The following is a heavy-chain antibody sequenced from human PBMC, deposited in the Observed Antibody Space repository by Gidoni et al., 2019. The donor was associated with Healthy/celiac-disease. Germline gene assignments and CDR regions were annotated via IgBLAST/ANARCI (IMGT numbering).Heavy chain of an antibody. CDR1: GHTFTRYA. Sequence: QGQLVQSGAEVKKPGASGKVTCKAAGHTFTRYAVSWVRQAPGQRLEWMGWINAGNGNTKYSQKFQGRVTITRDTSASTAYVELSSLRSEDRAVYYCAATTVTTYPTNTRYYYYYYGMDVWGQGTTVTVSS. CDR2: INAGNGNT. CDR3: AATTVTTYPTNTRYYYYYYGMDV. J-gene: IGHJ6*02. D-gene: IGHD4-17*01. V-gene: IGHV1-3*01.